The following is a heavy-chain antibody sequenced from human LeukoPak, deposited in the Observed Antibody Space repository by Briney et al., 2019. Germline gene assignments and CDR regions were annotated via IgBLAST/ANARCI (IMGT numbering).Heavy chain of an antibody. CDR1: GYSFTSYW. D-gene: IGHD3-22*01. Sequence: GESLKISCKGSGYSFTSYWIGWVRQMPGKGLEWMGIIYPGDSDTRYSPSFQGQVTISADKSISTAYLQWSSLKASDTAMYYCARLKNYYDSSGYYGDDAFDIWGQGTMVTVSS. CDR3: ARLKNYYDSSGYYGDDAFDI. CDR2: IYPGDSDT. J-gene: IGHJ3*02. V-gene: IGHV5-51*01.